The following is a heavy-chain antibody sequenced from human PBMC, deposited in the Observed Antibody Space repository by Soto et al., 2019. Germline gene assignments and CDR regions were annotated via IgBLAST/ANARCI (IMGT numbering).Heavy chain of an antibody. CDR3: ANFGYSYGYDGMDV. D-gene: IGHD5-18*01. Sequence: PSETLSLTCAVYGGSFSGYHWSWIRQPPGKGLEWIGEINHSGSTNYNPSLKSRVTISVDTSKNQFSLKLSSVTAADTAVYYCANFGYSYGYDGMDVWGQGTTLTVSS. J-gene: IGHJ6*02. V-gene: IGHV4-34*01. CDR2: INHSGST. CDR1: GGSFSGYH.